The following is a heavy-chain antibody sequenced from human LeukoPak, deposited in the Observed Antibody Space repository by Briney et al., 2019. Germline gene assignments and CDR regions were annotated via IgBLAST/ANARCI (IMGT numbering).Heavy chain of an antibody. J-gene: IGHJ5*02. CDR2: IIPIFGTA. CDR1: GGTFSSYA. CDR3: AREGAYGSGSYYRRGDWFDP. Sequence: SVKVSCKASGGTFSSYAISWVRQAPGQGLEWMGGIIPIFGTANYAQKFQGRVTITADKSTSTAYMELSSLRSEDTAVYYCAREGAYGSGSYYRRGDWFDPWGQGTLVTVSS. D-gene: IGHD3-10*01. V-gene: IGHV1-69*06.